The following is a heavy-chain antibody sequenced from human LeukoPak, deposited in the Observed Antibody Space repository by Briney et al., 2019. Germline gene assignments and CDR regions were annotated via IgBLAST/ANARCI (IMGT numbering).Heavy chain of an antibody. CDR2: ISYDGSHK. J-gene: IGHJ4*02. CDR3: ARDVSRVIVVVTASGYYFDY. V-gene: IGHV3-30*04. Sequence: GGSLRLSCAASGFTFSSYAMHWVRQAPGKGLEWVAVISYDGSHKYFADSVKGRFSISRDNSKNTLYVQMNSLRAEDTAVYYCARDVSRVIVVVTASGYYFDYWGQGTLVTVSS. CDR1: GFTFSSYA. D-gene: IGHD2-21*02.